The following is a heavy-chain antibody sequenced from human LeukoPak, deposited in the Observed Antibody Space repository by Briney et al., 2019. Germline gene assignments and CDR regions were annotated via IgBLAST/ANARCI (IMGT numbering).Heavy chain of an antibody. Sequence: GGSLRLSCAASGFTVSSNYMSCGREAPGKGLEWGSVIYRGGRTDYADSVKGRFTISRDKSKNTLYLQMNSLRAEDTAVYYCARAHSSSWSVFDYWGQGTLVTVSS. D-gene: IGHD6-13*01. J-gene: IGHJ4*02. CDR2: IYRGGRT. V-gene: IGHV3-53*01. CDR3: ARAHSSSWSVFDY. CDR1: GFTVSSNY.